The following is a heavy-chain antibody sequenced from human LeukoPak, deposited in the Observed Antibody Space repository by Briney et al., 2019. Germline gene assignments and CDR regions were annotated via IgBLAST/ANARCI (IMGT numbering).Heavy chain of an antibody. CDR2: LNLDGSDK. Sequence: GGSLRLSCVVSGFTFSESWMSWVRQAPGKGLGWVASLNLDGSDKYYVDSVKGRFTISRDNAKNSLYLQMNSLRAEDTAVYYCAREAFHPRIRFLEWSKTYYLDYWGQGTLVTVSS. J-gene: IGHJ4*02. CDR1: GFTFSESW. CDR3: AREAFHPRIRFLEWSKTYYLDY. V-gene: IGHV3-7*01. D-gene: IGHD3-3*01.